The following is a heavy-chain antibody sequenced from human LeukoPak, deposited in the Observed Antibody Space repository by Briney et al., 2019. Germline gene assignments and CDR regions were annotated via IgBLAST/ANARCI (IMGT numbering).Heavy chain of an antibody. CDR3: ARHNSAYFGPIDY. V-gene: IGHV1-3*01. CDR2: ITAGNGDT. CDR1: GYIFISYA. J-gene: IGHJ4*02. Sequence: ASVKVSCKASGYIFISYAMHWVRQAPGQRLEWMGWITAGNGDTEYSQKFQGRVTITRDTSATTAYMELSSLRSEDTAIYYRARHNSAYFGPIDYWGQGTLVTVSS. D-gene: IGHD3-22*01.